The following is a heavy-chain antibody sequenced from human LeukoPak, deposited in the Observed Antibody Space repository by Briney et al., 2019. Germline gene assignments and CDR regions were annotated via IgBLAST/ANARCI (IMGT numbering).Heavy chain of an antibody. J-gene: IGHJ4*02. D-gene: IGHD6-19*01. CDR1: GGSISSSSYC. Sequence: PSETLSLTCTVSGGSISSSSYCWGWIRQPPGKGLEWFGSIYYSGSTYYNPCLKSRFTISVETSKNQFTWKLSSVTAAEPAVQYCARARYSSGWERTLRWFDYWGQGTLVTVSS. V-gene: IGHV4-39*01. CDR3: ARARYSSGWERTLRWFDY. CDR2: IYYSGST.